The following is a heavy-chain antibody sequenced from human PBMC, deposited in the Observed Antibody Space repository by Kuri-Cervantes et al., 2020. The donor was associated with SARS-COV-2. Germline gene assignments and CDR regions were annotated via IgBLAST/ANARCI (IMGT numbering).Heavy chain of an antibody. J-gene: IGHJ6*02. Sequence: ESLKISCTVSGGSISSYYWGWIRQPAGKGLEWIGRIYTSGSTNYNPSLKSRVTMSVDTSKNQFSLKLSSVPAADTAVYYCARSPRLGYCSGGSCDWGSYYGMDVWGQGTTVTVSS. CDR3: ARSPRLGYCSGGSCDWGSYYGMDV. D-gene: IGHD2-15*01. CDR1: GGSISSYY. V-gene: IGHV4-4*07. CDR2: IYTSGST.